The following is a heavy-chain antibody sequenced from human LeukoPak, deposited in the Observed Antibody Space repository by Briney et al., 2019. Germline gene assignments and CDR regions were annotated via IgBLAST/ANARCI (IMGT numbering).Heavy chain of an antibody. CDR1: GGSISSYY. J-gene: IGHJ4*02. CDR3: ARVAAAGNYYFDY. Sequence: SETLSLTCTVSGGSISSYYWTWIRQPPGKGLEWIGYIYYSGSTNYNPSLKSRVTISVDTSKNQFSLKLSSVTAADTAVYFCARVAAAGNYYFDYWGQGTLVTVSS. CDR2: IYYSGST. V-gene: IGHV4-59*01. D-gene: IGHD6-13*01.